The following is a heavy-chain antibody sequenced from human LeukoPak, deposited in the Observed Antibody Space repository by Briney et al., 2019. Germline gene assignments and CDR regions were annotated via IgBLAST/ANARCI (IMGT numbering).Heavy chain of an antibody. D-gene: IGHD3-22*01. CDR1: GYTLTELS. V-gene: IGHV1-24*01. CDR3: ATDGLSTYYYDSSGYYPLNY. Sequence: ASVKVSCKVSGYTLTELSMHWVRQAPGKGLEWMGGFDPEDGETIYAQKFQGRVTMTEDTSTDTAYMELNSLRSEDTAVYYCATDGLSTYYYDSSGYYPLNYWGQGTLVTVSS. J-gene: IGHJ4*02. CDR2: FDPEDGET.